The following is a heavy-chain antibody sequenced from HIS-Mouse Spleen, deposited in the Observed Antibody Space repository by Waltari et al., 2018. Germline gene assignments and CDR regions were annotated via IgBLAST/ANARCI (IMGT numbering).Heavy chain of an antibody. CDR3: AREIPYISSWYDWYFDL. J-gene: IGHJ2*01. V-gene: IGHV4-39*07. Sequence: QLQLQESGPGLVKPSETLSLTCTVSGVSISSSSYYCGWFRQPPGKGLEWMGSISYNGCTYYNPSLKSRVTISLAPSKTKFALTPSSLPAADTAVYYCAREIPYISSWYDWYFDLWGRGALITFSS. CDR2: ISYNGCT. CDR1: GVSISSSSYY. D-gene: IGHD6-13*01.